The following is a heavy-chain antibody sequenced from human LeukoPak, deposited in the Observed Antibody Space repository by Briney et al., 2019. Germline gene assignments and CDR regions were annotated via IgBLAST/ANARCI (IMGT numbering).Heavy chain of an antibody. CDR1: GDSISRGRYY. CDR3: ARSFSEKFYFES. D-gene: IGHD1-26*01. J-gene: IGHJ4*02. Sequence: KPSETLSLTCTVSGDSISRGRYYWSWVRQPAGKELEWIGRIYASGKTDYNPYTPSLKSQVAMSLDTSKNQVSLYLTSVTAADTAMYFCARSFSEKFYFESWGQGTLVTVSS. CDR2: IYASGKT. V-gene: IGHV4-61*02.